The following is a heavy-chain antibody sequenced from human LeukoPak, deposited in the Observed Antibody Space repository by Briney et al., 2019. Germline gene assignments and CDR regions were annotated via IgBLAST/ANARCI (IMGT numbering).Heavy chain of an antibody. D-gene: IGHD6-19*01. J-gene: IGHJ6*02. CDR1: GGFISTYY. CDR2: IYYSGST. CDR3: ARAWYSSGWQDYYYYYGMDV. Sequence: SETLSLTCTVSGGFISTYYWSWIRQPPGKGLEWIGYIYYSGSTNYNPSLKSRVTISVDTSKNQFSLKLSSVTAADTAVYYCARAWYSSGWQDYYYYYGMDVWGQGTTVTVSS. V-gene: IGHV4-59*01.